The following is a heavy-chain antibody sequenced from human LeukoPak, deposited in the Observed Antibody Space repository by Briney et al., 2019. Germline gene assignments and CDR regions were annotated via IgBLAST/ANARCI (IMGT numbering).Heavy chain of an antibody. CDR3: AAHIVVVPAAMDGGYYYYMDV. CDR1: GGSISSGSYY. Sequence: PSETLSLTCTVSGGSISSGSYYWSWIRQPPGKGLEWIGYIYYSGSTNYNPSLKSRVTISVDTSKNQFSLKLSSVTAADTAVYYCAAHIVVVPAAMDGGYYYYMDVWGKGTTVTVSS. CDR2: IYYSGST. D-gene: IGHD2-2*01. J-gene: IGHJ6*03. V-gene: IGHV4-61*01.